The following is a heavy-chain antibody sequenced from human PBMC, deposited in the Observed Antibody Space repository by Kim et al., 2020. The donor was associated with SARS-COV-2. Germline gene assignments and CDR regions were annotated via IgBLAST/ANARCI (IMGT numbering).Heavy chain of an antibody. Sequence: ASVKVSCKASGYTFTSYGISWVRQAPGQGLEWMGWISAYNGNTNYAQKLQGRVTMTTDTSTSTAYMELRSLRSDDTAVYYCARDYGSGSLEYYYGMDVWGQGTTVTVSS. J-gene: IGHJ6*02. D-gene: IGHD3-10*01. V-gene: IGHV1-18*01. CDR2: ISAYNGNT. CDR3: ARDYGSGSLEYYYGMDV. CDR1: GYTFTSYG.